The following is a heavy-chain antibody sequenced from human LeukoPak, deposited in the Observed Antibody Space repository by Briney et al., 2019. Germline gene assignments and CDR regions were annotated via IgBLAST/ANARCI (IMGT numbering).Heavy chain of an antibody. J-gene: IGHJ5*02. CDR2: IHYTGST. CDR3: ARPTVTSYNWFDP. CDR1: GYSISSGYY. V-gene: IGHV4-38-2*02. Sequence: SETLSLTCTVSGYSISSGYYWGWIRQPPGKGLEWIGSIHYTGSTSYNPSLKSRVTISVHTSKNQFSLQLSSVTAADTAVYYCARPTVTSYNWFDPWGQGTLVTVSS. D-gene: IGHD4-17*01.